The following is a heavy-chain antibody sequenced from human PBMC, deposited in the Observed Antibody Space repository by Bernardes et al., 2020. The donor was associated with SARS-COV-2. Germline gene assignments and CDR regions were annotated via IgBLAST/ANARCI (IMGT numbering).Heavy chain of an antibody. J-gene: IGHJ5*02. CDR3: ARHISSGWSNWFDP. D-gene: IGHD6-19*01. V-gene: IGHV4-59*01. CDR2: MFYSGTT. Sequence: SETLSLTCTVSGASMTASYWSWIRQPPGKGLEWIGSMFYSGTTNYNPSLKSRVSISVDTSKHQFSLRVASVTAADTAVYYCARHISSGWSNWFDPWGQGTLVIVSS. CDR1: GASMTASY.